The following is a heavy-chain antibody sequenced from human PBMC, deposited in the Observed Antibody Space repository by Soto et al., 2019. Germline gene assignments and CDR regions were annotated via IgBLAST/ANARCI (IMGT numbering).Heavy chain of an antibody. Sequence: EVPLVESGGGLVQPGGSLRLSCAASGFTFSTSWMSWVRQAPGKGLEWVANIKKDGSDKYYVDSVKGRFTVSRDNAVNSLYLQMNSLRAEDTAVYYCATSSAAPGNYWGQGTLVTVSS. CDR2: IKKDGSDK. CDR1: GFTFSTSW. V-gene: IGHV3-7*01. J-gene: IGHJ4*02. D-gene: IGHD6-13*01. CDR3: ATSSAAPGNY.